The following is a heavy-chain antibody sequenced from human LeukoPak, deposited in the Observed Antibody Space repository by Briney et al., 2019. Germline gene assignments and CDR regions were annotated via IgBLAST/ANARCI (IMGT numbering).Heavy chain of an antibody. CDR2: INSDGTST. Sequence: PGGSLRLSCAASGFTFSSYAMSWVRQAPGKGLVWVSRINSDGTSTSYADSVKGRFTISRDNAKNTLYLQMNSLRAEDTAVYYCARGGPYSSSPLDTWGQGTLVTVSS. D-gene: IGHD6-13*01. V-gene: IGHV3-74*01. CDR3: ARGGPYSSSPLDT. J-gene: IGHJ5*02. CDR1: GFTFSSYA.